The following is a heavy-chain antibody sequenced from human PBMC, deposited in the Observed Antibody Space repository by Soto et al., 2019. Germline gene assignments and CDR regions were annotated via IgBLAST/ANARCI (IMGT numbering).Heavy chain of an antibody. Sequence: GGSLRLSCAASGFTFSSYGMHWVRQAPGKGLEWVAVIWYDGSNKYYADSVKGRFTISRDNSKNTLYLQMNSLRAEDTAVYYCAREQQLVYYYYMDVWGKGTTVTVSS. J-gene: IGHJ6*03. CDR2: IWYDGSNK. CDR1: GFTFSSYG. D-gene: IGHD6-13*01. CDR3: AREQQLVYYYYMDV. V-gene: IGHV3-33*01.